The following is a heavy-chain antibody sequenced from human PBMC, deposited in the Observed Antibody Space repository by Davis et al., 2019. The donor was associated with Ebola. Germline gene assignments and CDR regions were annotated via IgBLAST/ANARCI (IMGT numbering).Heavy chain of an antibody. CDR2: ISYDGSNE. J-gene: IGHJ4*02. V-gene: IGHV3-30-3*01. CDR3: AREIWNSYYFDY. CDR1: GFTFSSYA. D-gene: IGHD1-7*01. Sequence: GESLKISCAASGFTFSSYAMHWVRQAPGKGLEWVAIISYDGSNEFYADSVKGRFTISRDNSKNTLYLQMNSLRAEDAAVYYCAREIWNSYYFDYWGQGTLVTVAS.